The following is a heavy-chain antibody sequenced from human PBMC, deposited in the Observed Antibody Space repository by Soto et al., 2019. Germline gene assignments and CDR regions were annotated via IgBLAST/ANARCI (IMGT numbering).Heavy chain of an antibody. V-gene: IGHV3-7*01. CDR2: IKQDGSEK. CDR3: ARDSSSWSYYYYYYGMDV. D-gene: IGHD6-13*01. CDR1: VFTFISYW. J-gene: IGHJ6*02. Sequence: PGWSLRLSCASSVFTFISYWMSWVRQAPGKGLEWVANIKQDGSEKYYVDSVKGRFTISRDNAKNSLYLQMNSLRAEDTAVYYCARDSSSWSYYYYYYGMDVWGQGTTVTVSS.